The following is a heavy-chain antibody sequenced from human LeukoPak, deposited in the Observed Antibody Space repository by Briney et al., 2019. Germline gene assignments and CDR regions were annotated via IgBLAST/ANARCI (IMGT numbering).Heavy chain of an antibody. V-gene: IGHV4-34*01. D-gene: IGHD3-10*01. Sequence: SETLSLTCAVYGGSFSGYYWSWIRQPPGKGLEWIGEINHSGSTNYNPSLKSRVTISVDTSKNQFSLKLSSVTAADTAVYYCARHLTLWFGERWFDPWGQGTLVTASS. J-gene: IGHJ5*02. CDR3: ARHLTLWFGERWFDP. CDR1: GGSFSGYY. CDR2: INHSGST.